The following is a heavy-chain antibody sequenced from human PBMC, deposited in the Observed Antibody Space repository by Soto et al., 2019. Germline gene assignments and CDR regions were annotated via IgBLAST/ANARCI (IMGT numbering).Heavy chain of an antibody. D-gene: IGHD6-13*01. Sequence: GGSLRLSFAACGFTVSSYGMHWVRQAPGKGLEWVAVISYDGSNKYYADSVKGRFTISRDNSKNTLYLQMNSLRAEDTAVYYCAKWTAAGTYGWDYYYGMDVWGQGTTVTVSS. J-gene: IGHJ6*02. CDR2: ISYDGSNK. CDR3: AKWTAAGTYGWDYYYGMDV. V-gene: IGHV3-30*18. CDR1: GFTVSSYG.